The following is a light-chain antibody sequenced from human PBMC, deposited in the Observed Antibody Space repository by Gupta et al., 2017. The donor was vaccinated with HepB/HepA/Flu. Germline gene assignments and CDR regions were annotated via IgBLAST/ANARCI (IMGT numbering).Light chain of an antibody. V-gene: IGLV3-1*01. Sequence: SYELTQPPSVSVSPGQTASITCSGDKVGNKSASWYQQKPGQSPVLVIYKDTKRPAGIPERFSGSDAGNTATMTIRGTQAMDEADYYCQAWDSSTAWVFGGGTKRTVL. CDR1: KVGNKS. J-gene: IGLJ2*01. CDR2: KDT. CDR3: QAWDSSTAWV.